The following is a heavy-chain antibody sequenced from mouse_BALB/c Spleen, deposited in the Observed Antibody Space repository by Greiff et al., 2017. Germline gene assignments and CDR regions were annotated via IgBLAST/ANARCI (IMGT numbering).Heavy chain of an antibody. CDR1: GFTFSSYT. CDR2: ISNGGGST. J-gene: IGHJ4*01. V-gene: IGHV5-12-2*01. Sequence: EVMLVESGGGLVQPGGSLKLSCAASGFTFSSYTMSWVRQTPEKRLEWVAYISNGGGSTYYPDTVKGRFTISRDNAKNTLYLQMSSLKSEDTAMYYCARQAPYYGNYYAMDYWGQGTSVTVSS. CDR3: ARQAPYYGNYYAMDY. D-gene: IGHD2-10*01.